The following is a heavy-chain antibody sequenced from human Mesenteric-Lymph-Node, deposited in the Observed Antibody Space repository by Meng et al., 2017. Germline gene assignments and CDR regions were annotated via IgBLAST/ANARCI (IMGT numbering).Heavy chain of an antibody. CDR2: INPNSGGT. J-gene: IGHJ4*01. CDR3: ARGYYYDSSGHNFDY. CDR1: GYTFTSYY. D-gene: IGHD3-22*01. Sequence: GESLKISCKASGYTFTSYYMHWVRQAPGQGLEWMGIINPNSGGTNYAQKFQGRVTMTRDTSISTAYMELSRLRSDDTAVYYCARGYYYDSSGHNFDYWGHGTLVTVSS. V-gene: IGHV1-2*02.